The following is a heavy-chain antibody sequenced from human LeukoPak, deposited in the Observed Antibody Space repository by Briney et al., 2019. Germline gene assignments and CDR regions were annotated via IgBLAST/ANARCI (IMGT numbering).Heavy chain of an antibody. J-gene: IGHJ4*02. Sequence: DPGGSLRLSCAASGFTFSSFGMSWVRQAPGKGLEWVSGISGNGRSTYYADSVKGRFTISRDNSRNTLFLQMNSLRAEDTALYHCTARSGISPYYIDYWGQGTLVTVSS. CDR1: GFTFSSFG. CDR3: TARSGISPYYIDY. CDR2: ISGNGRST. V-gene: IGHV3-23*01. D-gene: IGHD1-1*01.